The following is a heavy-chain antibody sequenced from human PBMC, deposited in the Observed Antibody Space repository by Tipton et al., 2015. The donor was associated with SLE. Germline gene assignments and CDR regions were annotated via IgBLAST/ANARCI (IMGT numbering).Heavy chain of an antibody. J-gene: IGHJ3*02. CDR1: GFRVSSNY. Sequence: SLRLSCAASGFRVSSNYMSWVRQAPGKGLEWVSVFYSGGSRYYADSVKGRCTISRDTSKNTLYLQMNSLRPEDTGVYYCARDATGLDAFDIWGQGTMVTVSS. CDR3: ARDATGLDAFDI. V-gene: IGHV3-53*05. CDR2: FYSGGSR. D-gene: IGHD3-9*01.